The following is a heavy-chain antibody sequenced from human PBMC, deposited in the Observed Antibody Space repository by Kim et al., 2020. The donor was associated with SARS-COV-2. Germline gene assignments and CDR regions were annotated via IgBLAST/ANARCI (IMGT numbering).Heavy chain of an antibody. J-gene: IGHJ4*02. V-gene: IGHV3-23*05. CDR3: AKAPGDN. Sequence: YADSVNGRFTISRDKAKNTLFLHLNSLRVEDTAIYYCAKAPGDNWGRGTLVTVSS.